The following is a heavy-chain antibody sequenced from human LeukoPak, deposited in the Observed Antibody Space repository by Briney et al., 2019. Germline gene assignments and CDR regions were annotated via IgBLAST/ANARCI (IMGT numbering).Heavy chain of an antibody. CDR1: GGSFSGYY. D-gene: IGHD3-22*01. J-gene: IGHJ4*02. Sequence: PSETLSLTCAVYGGSFSGYYWSWIRQPPGKGLEWVGRIKSKTDGGTTDYAAPAKGRFTISRDDSKNTLYLQMNSLKTEDTAVYYCTTSGYEACWDWGQGTLVTVSS. V-gene: IGHV3-15*01. CDR2: IKSKTDGGTT. CDR3: TTSGYEACWD.